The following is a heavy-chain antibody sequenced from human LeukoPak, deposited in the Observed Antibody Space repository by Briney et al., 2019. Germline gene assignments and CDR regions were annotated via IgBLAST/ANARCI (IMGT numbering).Heavy chain of an antibody. D-gene: IGHD2-2*01. CDR1: GFTFNIYA. CDR3: AKLGSYCSSTPTRCWFDP. V-gene: IGHV3-23*01. CDR2: ISGSGGST. J-gene: IGHJ5*02. Sequence: GGSLRLSCAASGFTFNIYAMSWVRQAPGKGLEWVSAISGSGGSTYYADSVKGRFTISRDNSKNTLYLQMNRLRAEDTAVYYCAKLGSYCSSTPTRCWFDPWGQGTLVTVSS.